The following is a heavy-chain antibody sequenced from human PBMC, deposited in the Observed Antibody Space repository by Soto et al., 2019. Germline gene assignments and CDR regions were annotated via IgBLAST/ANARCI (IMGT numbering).Heavy chain of an antibody. D-gene: IGHD3-22*01. CDR3: AGLYPYDSRGYQLDY. CDR2: IYYRGNT. J-gene: IGHJ4*02. CDR1: GGSISSSSSY. V-gene: IGHV4-39*01. Sequence: SETLSLTCAVSGGSISSSSSYWGWIRQPPGKGLEWIGSIYYRGNTYYNPSLNSRVTISVDTSKNQFSLRLSPVTAADTAVYSCAGLYPYDSRGYQLDYWGQGALVTVSS.